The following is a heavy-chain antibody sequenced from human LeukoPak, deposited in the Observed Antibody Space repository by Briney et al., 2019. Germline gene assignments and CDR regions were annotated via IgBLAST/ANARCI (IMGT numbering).Heavy chain of an antibody. CDR1: GGSISSYY. V-gene: IGHV4-59*01. J-gene: IGHJ4*02. CDR3: ARAARGWLQLWYFDY. CDR2: IYYSGST. Sequence: SETLSLTCTVSGGSISSYYWSWIRQPPGKGLEWIGYIYYSGSTNYNPSLKSRVTISVDTSKNQFSLKLSSVTAADTAVYYCARAARGWLQLWYFDYWGQGTLVTVS. D-gene: IGHD5-12*01.